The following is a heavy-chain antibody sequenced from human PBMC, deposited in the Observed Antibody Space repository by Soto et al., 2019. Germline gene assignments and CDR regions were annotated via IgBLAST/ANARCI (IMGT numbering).Heavy chain of an antibody. V-gene: IGHV4-59*13. CDR1: GDSMSRYY. CDR3: AREALVPGPQYEDCFDP. Sequence: NPSETLSLTGTVSGDSMSRYYWTWIRQLPGKGLECIGYIYYTGTTSYNPSLKSRVTISLDTSKNQFSLNLRSVTAADTAVYYCAREALVPGPQYEDCFDPLGQGIMVVFSS. D-gene: IGHD6-6*01. J-gene: IGHJ5*02. CDR2: IYYTGTT.